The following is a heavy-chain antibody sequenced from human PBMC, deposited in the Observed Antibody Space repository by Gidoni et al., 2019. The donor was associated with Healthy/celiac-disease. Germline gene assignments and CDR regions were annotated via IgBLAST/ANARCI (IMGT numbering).Heavy chain of an antibody. V-gene: IGHV1-69*01. J-gene: IGHJ3*02. Sequence: WMGGIIPIFGTANYAQKFQGRVTITADESTSTAYMELSSLRSEDTAVYYCARERYYYGSGSYRGAFDIWGQGTMVTVSS. CDR2: IIPIFGTA. D-gene: IGHD3-10*01. CDR3: ARERYYYGSGSYRGAFDI.